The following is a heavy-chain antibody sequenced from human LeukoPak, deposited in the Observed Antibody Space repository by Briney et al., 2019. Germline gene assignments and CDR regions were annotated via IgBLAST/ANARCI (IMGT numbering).Heavy chain of an antibody. CDR3: ARRDCSGGSCYFDY. J-gene: IGHJ4*02. Sequence: GGSLRLSCAASGFTFSDYYMSWIRQAPGKGLEWVSYISSSGSTIYYADSVRGRFTISRDNAKNSLYLQMNSLRAEDTAVYYCARRDCSGGSCYFDYWGQGTLVTVSS. V-gene: IGHV3-11*01. CDR2: ISSSGSTI. D-gene: IGHD2-15*01. CDR1: GFTFSDYY.